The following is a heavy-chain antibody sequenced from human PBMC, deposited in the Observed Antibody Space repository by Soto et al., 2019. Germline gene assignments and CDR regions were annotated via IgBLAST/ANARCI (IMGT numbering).Heavy chain of an antibody. D-gene: IGHD2-15*01. CDR2: IYPGDSDT. V-gene: IGHV5-51*01. J-gene: IGHJ4*02. Sequence: EVQLVQSGAEVKKPGESLKISCTGSGYSITSYWIGWVRQMPGKGLEWMGIIYPGDSDTRYSPSFQGQVTISADKSISTAYLQWSSLKASDTAMYYCARQGCSCSGGSCYTYWGQGTLVTVSS. CDR3: ARQGCSCSGGSCYTY. CDR1: GYSITSYW.